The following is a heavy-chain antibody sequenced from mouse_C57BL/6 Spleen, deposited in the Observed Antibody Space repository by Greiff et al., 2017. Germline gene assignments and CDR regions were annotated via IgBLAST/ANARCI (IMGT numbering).Heavy chain of an antibody. CDR2: IYPRSGNT. D-gene: IGHD2-3*01. J-gene: IGHJ4*01. CDR1: GYTFTSYG. Sequence: VKLQESGAELARPGASVKLSCKASGYTFTSYGISWVKQRTGQGLEWIGEIYPRSGNTYYNEKFKGKATLTADKSSSTAYMELRSLTSEDSAVYFCARWLYDGYLYAMDYWGQGTSVTVSS. CDR3: ARWLYDGYLYAMDY. V-gene: IGHV1-81*01.